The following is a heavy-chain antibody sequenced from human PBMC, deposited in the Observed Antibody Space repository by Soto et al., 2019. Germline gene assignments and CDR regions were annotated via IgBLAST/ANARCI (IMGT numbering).Heavy chain of an antibody. CDR3: ARGIPAYGSGSYYKRLYWFDP. CDR2: IYYSGST. CDR1: GGSISSYY. D-gene: IGHD3-10*01. Sequence: SETLSLTCTVSGGSISSYYWSWIRQPPGKGLEWIGYIYYSGSTNYNPSLKSRVTISLDTSKNQFSLKLSSVTAADTAVYYCARGIPAYGSGSYYKRLYWFDPWGQGTLVTVSS. V-gene: IGHV4-59*12. J-gene: IGHJ5*02.